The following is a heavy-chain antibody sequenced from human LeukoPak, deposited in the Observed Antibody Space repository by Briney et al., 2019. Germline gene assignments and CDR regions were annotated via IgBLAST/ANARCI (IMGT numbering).Heavy chain of an antibody. CDR2: ISWSSGSI. V-gene: IGHV3-9*01. CDR3: AKDMTPGVAAAGIPWFDP. Sequence: GGSLRLSCAASGFTFDDYAMHWVRQAPGKGLEWVSGISWSSGSIGYADSVKGRFTISRDNAKNSLYLQMNSLRAEDTALYYCAKDMTPGVAAAGIPWFDPWGQGTLVTVSS. J-gene: IGHJ5*02. CDR1: GFTFDDYA. D-gene: IGHD6-13*01.